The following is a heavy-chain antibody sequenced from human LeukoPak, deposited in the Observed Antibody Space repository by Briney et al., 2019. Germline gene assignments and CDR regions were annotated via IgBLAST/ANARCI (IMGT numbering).Heavy chain of an antibody. CDR1: DGAIAGYS. J-gene: IGHJ6*03. V-gene: IGHV4-59*01. CDR3: ARDQGAQYYYYYYMDV. D-gene: IGHD3-16*01. Sequence: SETLSLTCTVSDGAIAGYSWSWIRQPPGKGLEWIGYIYYSGSTNYNPSLKSRVTISVDTSKNQFSLKLSSVTAADTAVYYCARDQGAQYYYYYYMDVWGKGTTVTVSS. CDR2: IYYSGST.